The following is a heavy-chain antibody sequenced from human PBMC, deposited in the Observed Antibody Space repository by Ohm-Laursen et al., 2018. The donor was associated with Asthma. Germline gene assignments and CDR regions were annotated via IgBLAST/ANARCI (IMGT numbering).Heavy chain of an antibody. CDR3: ARDFRVGMYCDY. CDR1: GLPFSNFW. Sequence: ETLSLTCAASGLPFSNFWMSWVRQAPGKGLEWVANIYPDGGEKYYVDSVDGRFTISRDNSINALYLQINSLRAEDTAVYYCARDFRVGMYCDYWGQGTLVIVSS. D-gene: IGHD2-15*01. J-gene: IGHJ4*02. V-gene: IGHV3-7*04. CDR2: IYPDGGEK.